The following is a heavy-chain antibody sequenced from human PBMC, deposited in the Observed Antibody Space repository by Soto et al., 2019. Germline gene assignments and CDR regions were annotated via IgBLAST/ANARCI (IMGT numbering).Heavy chain of an antibody. D-gene: IGHD4-17*01. CDR2: INPNSGGT. CDR1: GYTFPGYY. V-gene: IGHV1-2*02. CDR3: ATEIVTNDFGDYVSQA. J-gene: IGHJ4*02. Sequence: GASVKVSCKASGYTFPGYYLHWVRQAPGQGLEWMGWINPNSGGTKYAKKFQGRVTMTRDMSISTAYMELSRLRSDDTAVYYLATEIVTNDFGDYVSQAWGQGTLVTVSS.